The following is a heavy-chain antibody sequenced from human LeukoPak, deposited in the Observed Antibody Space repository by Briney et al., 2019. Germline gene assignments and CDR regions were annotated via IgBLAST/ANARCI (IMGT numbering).Heavy chain of an antibody. V-gene: IGHV1-69-2*01. CDR2: VDPEDGET. D-gene: IGHD3-22*01. CDR1: GYTFTDYY. J-gene: IGHJ4*02. Sequence: ASVKVSCKVSGYTFTDYYMHWVQQAPGNGLEWMGLVDPEDGETIYAEKFQGRVTITADTSTDTAYMELSSLRSEDTAVYYCARGGAMIVVVNEYDYWGQGTLVTVSS. CDR3: ARGGAMIVVVNEYDY.